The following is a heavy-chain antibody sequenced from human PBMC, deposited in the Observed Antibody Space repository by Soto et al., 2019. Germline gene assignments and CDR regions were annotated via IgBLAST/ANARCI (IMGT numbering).Heavy chain of an antibody. Sequence: SLSLTGTVSGGSITHGCSSWSWIRQSPGKGLEWIGYIGHLENTYFHPTFKSRLTMSIDRSKNQFSLNLSSVTAADRAVYSCARGGGNDPFDSWGQRVLVTVSS. CDR3: ARGGGNDPFDS. CDR1: GGSITHGCSS. D-gene: IGHD5-12*01. J-gene: IGHJ4*02. V-gene: IGHV4-30-2*06. CDR2: IGHLENT.